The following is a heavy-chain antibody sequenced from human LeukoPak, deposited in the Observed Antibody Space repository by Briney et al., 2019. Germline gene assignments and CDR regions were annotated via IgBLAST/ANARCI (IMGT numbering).Heavy chain of an antibody. CDR3: ARARNNYYYGMDV. J-gene: IGHJ6*02. CDR2: IYHSGST. Sequence: LRLSCAASGFTFNNYPMSWVRQAPGKGLEWIGYIYHSGSTYYNPSLKSRVTISVDRSKNQFSLKLSSVTAADTAVYYCARARNNYYYGMDVWGQGTTVTVSS. V-gene: IGHV4-30-2*01. CDR1: GFTFNNYP. D-gene: IGHD4-11*01.